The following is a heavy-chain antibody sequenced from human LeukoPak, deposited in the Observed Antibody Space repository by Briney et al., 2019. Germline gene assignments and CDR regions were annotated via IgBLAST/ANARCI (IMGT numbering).Heavy chain of an antibody. Sequence: PGGSLRLSCAASGFTFTTYWMHWVRQVPGKGLVWVARIKGDGSSTRHADSMKGRFTISRDNSKNTLYLQMNSLRAEDTAVYYCARRIGLRYFDWPYAFDIWGQGTMVTVSS. D-gene: IGHD3-9*01. CDR3: ARRIGLRYFDWPYAFDI. CDR1: GFTFTTYW. J-gene: IGHJ3*02. CDR2: IKGDGSST. V-gene: IGHV3-74*01.